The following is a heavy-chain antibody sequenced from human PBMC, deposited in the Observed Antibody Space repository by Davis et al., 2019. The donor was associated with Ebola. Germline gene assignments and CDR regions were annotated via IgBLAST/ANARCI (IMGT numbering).Heavy chain of an antibody. V-gene: IGHV4-4*02. CDR2: IYHSGST. D-gene: IGHD6-13*01. J-gene: IGHJ5*01. Sequence: SETLSLTCAVSGASVSSTNWWRWVRQPPGKGLEWIGDIYHSGSTYYNPSLKSRVTISVDTSKNQFSLKVTSVTAADTAVYYCATQYSNAWYEYWGHGTLVTVSS. CDR3: ATQYSNAWYEY. CDR1: GASVSSTNW.